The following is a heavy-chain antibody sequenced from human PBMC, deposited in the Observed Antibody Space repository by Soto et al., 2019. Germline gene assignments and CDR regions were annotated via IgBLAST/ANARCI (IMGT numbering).Heavy chain of an antibody. CDR1: GFTFSSYA. J-gene: IGHJ4*02. Sequence: EVQLLESGGGLVQPGGSLRLSCAASGFTFSSYAMSWVRQAPGKGLEWVSAISGSGVSTYYADSVKGRFTISGDNSKNTLYLQMNSLRAEDTAVYYCAKEHHYSSSWSEFDYWGQGTLVTVSS. CDR2: ISGSGVST. CDR3: AKEHHYSSSWSEFDY. V-gene: IGHV3-23*01. D-gene: IGHD6-13*01.